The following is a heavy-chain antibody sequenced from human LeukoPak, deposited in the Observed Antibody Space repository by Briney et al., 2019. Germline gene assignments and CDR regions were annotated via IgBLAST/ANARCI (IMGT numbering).Heavy chain of an antibody. J-gene: IGHJ4*02. CDR1: GFSFSNYM. Sequence: GGSLRLSCAASGFSFSNYMMHWVRQAPGKGLDWVAVILENGSRQYYADSAKGRFTISRDNSKNILFLEMNSLRSEDTAMYYCARVQGGAYRTADFWGQGTLVTVSS. CDR2: ILENGSRQ. CDR3: ARVQGGAYRTADF. V-gene: IGHV3-30*04. D-gene: IGHD1-14*01.